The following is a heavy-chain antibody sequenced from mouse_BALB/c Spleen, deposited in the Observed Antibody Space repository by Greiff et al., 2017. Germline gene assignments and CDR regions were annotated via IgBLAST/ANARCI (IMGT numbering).Heavy chain of an antibody. Sequence: VQLQQSGPELVKPGASVKISCKASGYTFTDYNMHWVKQSHGKSLEWIGYIYPYNGGTGYNQKFKSKATLTVDNSSSTAYMELRSLTSEDSAVYYCARWGRDFDYWGQGTTLTVSS. J-gene: IGHJ2*01. CDR2: IYPYNGGT. CDR1: GYTFTDYN. V-gene: IGHV1S29*02. CDR3: ARWGRDFDY.